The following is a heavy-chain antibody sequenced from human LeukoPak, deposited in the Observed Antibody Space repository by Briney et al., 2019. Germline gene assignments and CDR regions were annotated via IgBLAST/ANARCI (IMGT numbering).Heavy chain of an antibody. CDR2: ISGSGGST. CDR1: GFTFSSYS. D-gene: IGHD2-2*01. V-gene: IGHV3-23*01. J-gene: IGHJ4*02. Sequence: GGPLRLSCAASGFTFSSYSMSWVRQAPGKGLEWVSAISGSGGSTYYADSVKGRFTISRDNSKNTLYLQMNSLRAEDTAVYYCAKRVDVGVPAGWGQGTLVSVSS. CDR3: AKRVDVGVPAG.